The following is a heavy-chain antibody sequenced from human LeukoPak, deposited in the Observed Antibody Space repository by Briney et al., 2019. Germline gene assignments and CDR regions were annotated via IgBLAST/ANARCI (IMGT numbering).Heavy chain of an antibody. D-gene: IGHD1-26*01. CDR1: GFSFGDYA. Sequence: GGSLRLSCIVSGFSFGDYAISWVRQAPGKGLEWVGLIRTKAFGGTPEYAASVKGRFTISRDDSKSVVYLQMNSLKTDDTAVYYCTRDGFGTVATGRYFDYWGQGTLVTVSS. CDR2: IRTKAFGGTP. V-gene: IGHV3-49*04. CDR3: TRDGFGTVATGRYFDY. J-gene: IGHJ4*02.